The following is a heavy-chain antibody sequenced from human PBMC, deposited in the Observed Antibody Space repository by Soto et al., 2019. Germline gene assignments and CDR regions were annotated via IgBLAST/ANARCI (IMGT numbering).Heavy chain of an antibody. CDR2: IYYSGST. D-gene: IGHD4-4*01. J-gene: IGHJ4*02. CDR1: GGSISSSSYY. CDR3: ARHEPLTTVTTPAFDY. Sequence: SETLSLTCTVSGGSISSSSYYWGWIRQPPGKGLEWIGSIYYSGSTYYNPSLKSRVTISVDTSKNQFSLKLSSVTAADTAVYYCARHEPLTTVTTPAFDYWGQGTLVTVSS. V-gene: IGHV4-39*01.